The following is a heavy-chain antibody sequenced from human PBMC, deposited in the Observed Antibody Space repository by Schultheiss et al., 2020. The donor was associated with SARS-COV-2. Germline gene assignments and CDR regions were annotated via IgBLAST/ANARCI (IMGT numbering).Heavy chain of an antibody. J-gene: IGHJ4*02. V-gene: IGHV1-69*05. CDR3: ARVLIVGAKYYFDY. CDR2: IIPIFGTA. D-gene: IGHD2/OR15-2a*01. Sequence: SVKVSCKASGGTFSRYAISWVRQAPGQGLEWMGGIIPIFGTANYAQKLHGRVTMTTETSTSTAYMELRSLRSDDTAVYYCARVLIVGAKYYFDYWGQGTLVTVSS. CDR1: GGTFSRYA.